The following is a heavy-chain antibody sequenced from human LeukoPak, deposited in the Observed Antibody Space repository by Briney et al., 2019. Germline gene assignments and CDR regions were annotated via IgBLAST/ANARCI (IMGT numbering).Heavy chain of an antibody. J-gene: IGHJ4*02. Sequence: PSETLSLTCTVSGGSISSNSYFWGWIRQPPGKGLEWIGTIYYSGSTYHNPSLRSRVTISVETSKNQFSLKLSSVTAADTAVYYCARPGTAMVLIDYWGQGTLVTVSS. D-gene: IGHD5-18*01. CDR3: ARPGTAMVLIDY. CDR1: GGSISSNSYF. CDR2: IYYSGST. V-gene: IGHV4-39*01.